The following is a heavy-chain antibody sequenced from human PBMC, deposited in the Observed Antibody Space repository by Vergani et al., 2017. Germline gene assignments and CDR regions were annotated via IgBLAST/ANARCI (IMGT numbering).Heavy chain of an antibody. CDR2: ISYDGSNK. V-gene: IGHV3-30*18. CDR3: AKDRWELLEGYYFDY. Sequence: QVQLVESGGGVVQPGRSLRLSCAASGFTFSSYGMHWVRQAPGKGLGWVAVISYDGSNKDSADSGKGRFTISRDNSKNTLYLEMNSLRAEDTAVYYCAKDRWELLEGYYFDYWGQGTLVTVSS. D-gene: IGHD1-26*01. CDR1: GFTFSSYG. J-gene: IGHJ4*02.